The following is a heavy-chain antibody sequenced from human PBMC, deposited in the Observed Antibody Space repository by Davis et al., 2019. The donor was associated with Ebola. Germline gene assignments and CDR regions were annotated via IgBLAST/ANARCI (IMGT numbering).Heavy chain of an antibody. D-gene: IGHD5-12*01. CDR2: TYYSSKWYN. Sequence: LRLSCAISGDSVSSGGWNWIRQSPSRGLEWLGRTYYSSKWYNDYAVSVKSRLSISPDTAKNQFSLHLNSVGPEDTAVYYCARGWLRSGLDVWGKGAAVTVSS. CDR3: ARGWLRSGLDV. CDR1: GDSVSSGG. V-gene: IGHV6-1*01. J-gene: IGHJ6*04.